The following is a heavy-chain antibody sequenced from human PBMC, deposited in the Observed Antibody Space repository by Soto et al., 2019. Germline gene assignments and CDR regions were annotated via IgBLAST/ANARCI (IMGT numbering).Heavy chain of an antibody. V-gene: IGHV3-30-3*01. CDR2: ISYDGSNK. CDR3: AHDTGDSV. D-gene: IGHD3-22*01. J-gene: IGHJ4*02. CDR1: GFTFSSYA. Sequence: PGGSLRLSCAASGFTFSSYAMHWVRQAPGKGLEWVAVISYDGSNKYYADSVKGRFTISRDNSKNTLYLQMNSLRAEDTAVYYCAHDTGDSVWGQGTLVTVSS.